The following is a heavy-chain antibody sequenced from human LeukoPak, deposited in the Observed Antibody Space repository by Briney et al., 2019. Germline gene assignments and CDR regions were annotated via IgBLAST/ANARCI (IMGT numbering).Heavy chain of an antibody. V-gene: IGHV3-30-3*01. CDR2: ISYDGSNK. Sequence: GRSLRLSCAASGFTFSSYAMHWVRQAPGKGLEWVAVISYDGSNKYYADSVKGRFTISRDNSKNTLYLQMNSLRAEDTAVYYCARDQGTVSVIRYFDWAFGYFDLWGRGTLVTVSS. J-gene: IGHJ2*01. CDR1: GFTFSSYA. D-gene: IGHD3-9*01. CDR3: ARDQGTVSVIRYFDWAFGYFDL.